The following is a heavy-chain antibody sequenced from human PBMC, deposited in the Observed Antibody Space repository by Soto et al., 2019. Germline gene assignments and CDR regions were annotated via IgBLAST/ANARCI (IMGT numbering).Heavy chain of an antibody. Sequence: QVHLQQWGAGLLKPSETLSLTCAVYGGSFSGYYWSWIRQPPGKGLEWIGEINNGGSSNYNPSLKSRGSMSVATSNNQFSLKLTSVTASDTAVYYCARGRGDGYNQNWYFDLWCRGTLVTVSS. CDR2: INNGGSS. D-gene: IGHD5-12*01. CDR1: GGSFSGYY. V-gene: IGHV4-34*01. J-gene: IGHJ2*01. CDR3: ARGRGDGYNQNWYFDL.